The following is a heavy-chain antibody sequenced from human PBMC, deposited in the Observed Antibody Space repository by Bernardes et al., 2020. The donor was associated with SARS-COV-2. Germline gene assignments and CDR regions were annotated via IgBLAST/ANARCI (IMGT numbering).Heavy chain of an antibody. D-gene: IGHD4-17*01. CDR1: GFTFSSYS. CDR2: ISSSSSYI. V-gene: IGHV3-21*01. CDR3: ARDIVANDYGDYRYFDY. J-gene: IGHJ4*02. Sequence: GGSLRLSCAASGFTFSSYSMNWVRQAPGKGLEWVSSISSSSSYIYYADSVKGRFTISRDNAKNSLYLQMNSLRAEDTAVYYCARDIVANDYGDYRYFDYWGQGTLVTVSS.